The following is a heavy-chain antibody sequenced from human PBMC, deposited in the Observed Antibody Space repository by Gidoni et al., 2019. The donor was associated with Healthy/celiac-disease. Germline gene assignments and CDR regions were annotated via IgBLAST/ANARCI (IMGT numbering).Heavy chain of an antibody. Sequence: QVQLQQSGPGLVKPSQSLSLTCAISGDSVSSHSAALNWIRQSPSRGLEWLGRTYYRSKWYNDYAVSVKSRITINPDTSKNQFSLQLNSVTPEDTAVYYCARVEYYYDSSGYFDAFDIWGQGTMVTVSS. CDR2: TYYRSKWYN. CDR1: GDSVSSHSAA. J-gene: IGHJ3*02. V-gene: IGHV6-1*01. CDR3: ARVEYYYDSSGYFDAFDI. D-gene: IGHD3-22*01.